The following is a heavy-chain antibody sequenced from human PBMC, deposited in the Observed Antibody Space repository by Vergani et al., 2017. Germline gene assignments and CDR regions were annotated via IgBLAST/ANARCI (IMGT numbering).Heavy chain of an antibody. CDR3: AREDKLGYSSGWYGAFDI. J-gene: IGHJ3*02. Sequence: QVQLVQSGAEVKKPGASVKVSCKPSGYTFTGYYIHWVRQAPGQGLEWMGWINPKSADSNYAQKFQDRVTMTRETSISTVYMELSRLTSDDTAVYYCAREDKLGYSSGWYGAFDIWGQGTMVTVSS. CDR2: INPKSADS. D-gene: IGHD6-19*01. V-gene: IGHV1-2*02. CDR1: GYTFTGYY.